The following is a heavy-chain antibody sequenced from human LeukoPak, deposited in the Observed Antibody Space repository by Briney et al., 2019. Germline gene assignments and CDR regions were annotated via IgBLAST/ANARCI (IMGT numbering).Heavy chain of an antibody. Sequence: PGGSLRLSCAASGFAFNTYAMHWVRQAPGQGLEWVALIWHDGGHKFYSNSVRGQFTISRDNSKNTVSLQMNNLRPEDTAVYYCARKIFGSGSYPDFWGQGTLVTVSS. D-gene: IGHD3-10*01. CDR1: GFAFNTYA. CDR3: ARKIFGSGSYPDF. CDR2: IWHDGGHK. V-gene: IGHV3-33*01. J-gene: IGHJ4*02.